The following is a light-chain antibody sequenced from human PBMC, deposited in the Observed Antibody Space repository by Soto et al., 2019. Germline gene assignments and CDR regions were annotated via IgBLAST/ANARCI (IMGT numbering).Light chain of an antibody. CDR1: HSISGR. V-gene: IGKV1-5*01. J-gene: IGKJ4*01. CDR2: DVS. Sequence: DIPMTQSPSTLSASVGDRVTITFRASHSISGRLAWYQQKPGKAPNLLIYDVSSLEGGVPSRFSGSGSGTEFTLTISSLQPDDSATYFCPQYINYSTFGGGTKVDIK. CDR3: PQYINYST.